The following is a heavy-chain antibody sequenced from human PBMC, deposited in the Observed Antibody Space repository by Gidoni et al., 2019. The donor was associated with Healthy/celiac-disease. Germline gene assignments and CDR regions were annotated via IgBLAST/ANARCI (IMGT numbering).Heavy chain of an antibody. CDR1: GGSISSSNW. D-gene: IGHD3-22*01. V-gene: IGHV4-4*02. Sequence: QVQLQEAGPGLVEPSRTLSLTDAVSGGSISSSNWWSWVRQPPGKGLEWIGEIYHSGSTNYNPSLKSRVTISVDKSKNQFSLKLSSVTAADTAVYYCARTTYYYDKGAFDISGQGTMVTVSS. CDR3: ARTTYYYDKGAFDI. CDR2: IYHSGST. J-gene: IGHJ3*02.